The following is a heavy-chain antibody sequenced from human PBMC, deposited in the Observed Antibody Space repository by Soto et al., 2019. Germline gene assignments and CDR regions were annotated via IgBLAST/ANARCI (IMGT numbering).Heavy chain of an antibody. CDR3: ARDSISIAAAGISWFDP. J-gene: IGHJ5*02. Sequence: SVKVSCKASGGTFSSYAISWVRQAPGQGLEWMGGIIPIFGTANYAQKFRGRVTITADESTSTAYMELSSLRSEDTAVYYCARDSISIAAAGISWFDPWGQGTLVTVSS. D-gene: IGHD6-13*01. CDR2: IIPIFGTA. V-gene: IGHV1-69*13. CDR1: GGTFSSYA.